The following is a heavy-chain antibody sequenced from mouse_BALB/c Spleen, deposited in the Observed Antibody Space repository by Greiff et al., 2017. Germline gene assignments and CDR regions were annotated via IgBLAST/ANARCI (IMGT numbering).Heavy chain of an antibody. CDR1: GYTFTSYT. CDR3: GLILQRFDV. D-gene: IGHD1-3*01. Sequence: QVQLKESGAELARPGASVKMSCKASGYTFTSYTMHWVKQRPGQGLEWIGYINPSSGYTNYNQKFKDKATLTADKSSSTAYMQLSSLTSEDSAVYYCGLILQRFDVWGEGTTVTVSS. V-gene: IGHV1-4*01. CDR2: INPSSGYT. J-gene: IGHJ1*01.